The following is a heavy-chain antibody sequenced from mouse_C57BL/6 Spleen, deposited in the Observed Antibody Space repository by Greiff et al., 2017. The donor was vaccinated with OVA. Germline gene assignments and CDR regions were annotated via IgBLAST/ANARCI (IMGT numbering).Heavy chain of an antibody. Sequence: QVQLKESGTELVKPGASVKLSCKASGYTFTSYWMHWVKQRPGQGLEWIGNINPSNGGTNYNEKFKSKATLTVDKSSSTAYMQLSSLTSEDSAVYYCARTDSKSAWFAYWGQGTLVTVSA. V-gene: IGHV1-53*01. CDR2: INPSNGGT. CDR3: ARTDSKSAWFAY. J-gene: IGHJ3*01. CDR1: GYTFTSYW. D-gene: IGHD2-5*01.